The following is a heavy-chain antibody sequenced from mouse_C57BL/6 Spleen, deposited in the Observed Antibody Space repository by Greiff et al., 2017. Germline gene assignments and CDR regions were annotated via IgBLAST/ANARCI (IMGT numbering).Heavy chain of an antibody. CDR3: ARNYGSSNYYAMDY. Sequence: LVKPGASVKISCKASGYSFTDYNMNWVKQSNGKSLEWIGVINPNYGTTSYNQKFKGKATLTVDQSSSTAYMQLNSLTSEDSAVYYCARNYGSSNYYAMDYWGQGTSVTVSS. V-gene: IGHV1-39*01. J-gene: IGHJ4*01. D-gene: IGHD1-1*01. CDR2: INPNYGTT. CDR1: GYSFTDYN.